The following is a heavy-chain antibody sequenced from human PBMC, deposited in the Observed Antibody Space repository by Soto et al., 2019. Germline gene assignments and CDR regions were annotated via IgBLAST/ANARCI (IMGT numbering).Heavy chain of an antibody. CDR1: GYTFTSYG. CDR2: ISAYNGNT. J-gene: IGHJ6*01. V-gene: IGHV1-18*01. CDR3: AREVGEVYYYYYGMDV. Sequence: GASVKVSCKASGYTFTSYGISWVRQAPGQGLGWMGWISAYNGNTNYAQKLQGRVTMTTDTSTSTAYMELRSLRSDDTAVYYCAREVGEVYYYYYGMDVWGQGTTVTVYS.